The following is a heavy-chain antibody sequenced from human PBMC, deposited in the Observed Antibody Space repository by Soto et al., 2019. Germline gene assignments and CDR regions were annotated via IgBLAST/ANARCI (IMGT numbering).Heavy chain of an antibody. J-gene: IGHJ6*02. CDR2: INHSGST. CDR3: ARVLSKMISLKGEDV. CDR1: GGSFSGYY. V-gene: IGHV4-34*01. Sequence: SETLSLTCAVYGGSFSGYYWSWIRQPPGKGLEWIGEINHSGSTNYNPSLKSRVTISVDTSKNQFSLKLSSVTAADTAVYYCARVLSKMISLKGEDVWGQGTTVTVSS. D-gene: IGHD3-10*01.